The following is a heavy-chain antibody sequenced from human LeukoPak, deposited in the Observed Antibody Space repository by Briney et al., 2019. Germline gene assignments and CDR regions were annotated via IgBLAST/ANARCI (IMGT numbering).Heavy chain of an antibody. J-gene: IGHJ4*02. CDR1: GGSISSSSYY. Sequence: SETLSLTCTVSGGSISSSSYYWGWIRQPPGKGLEWIGSIYYSGSTYYNPSLKSRVTISVDTSKNQFSLKLSSVTAADTAVYYCARGKAAGTLGLDYWGQGTLVTVSS. CDR2: IYYSGST. CDR3: ARGKAAGTLGLDY. D-gene: IGHD6-13*01. V-gene: IGHV4-39*07.